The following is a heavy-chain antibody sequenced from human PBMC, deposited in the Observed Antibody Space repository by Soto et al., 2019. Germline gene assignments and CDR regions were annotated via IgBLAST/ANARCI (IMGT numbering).Heavy chain of an antibody. CDR1: GYTFTSYY. V-gene: IGHV1-46*01. D-gene: IGHD3-9*01. CDR3: ARSLTATYYFDY. Sequence: ASVKVSCKASGYTFTSYYMHWVRQAPGQGLEWMGIINPSGGSTSCAQKFQGRVTMTRDTSTSTVYMELSSLRSEDTAVYYCARSLTATYYFDYWGQGTLVTVSS. J-gene: IGHJ4*02. CDR2: INPSGGST.